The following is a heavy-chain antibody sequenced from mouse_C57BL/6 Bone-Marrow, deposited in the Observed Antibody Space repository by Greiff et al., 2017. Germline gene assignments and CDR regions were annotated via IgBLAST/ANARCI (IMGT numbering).Heavy chain of an antibody. V-gene: IGHV1-81*01. CDR1: GYTFTSYG. D-gene: IGHD3-1*01. Sequence: QVQLQQSGVELARPGASVKLSCKASGYTFTSYGISWVKQRTGQGLEWIGEIYPRSGNTYYNEKFKGKATLTADKSSSTAYMELRSLTSEDSAVYFCASRGYWGQGTTLTVSS. J-gene: IGHJ2*01. CDR3: ASRGY. CDR2: IYPRSGNT.